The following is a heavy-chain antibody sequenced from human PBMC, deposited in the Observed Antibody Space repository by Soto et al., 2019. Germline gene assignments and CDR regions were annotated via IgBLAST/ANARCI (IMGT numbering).Heavy chain of an antibody. V-gene: IGHV4-59*01. Sequence: SETLSLTCTVSGGSISSYYWSWIRQPPGKGLEWIGYIYYSGSTNYNPSLKSRVTISVDTSKNQFSLKLSSVTAADTAVYYCARWSDTAMVYHWGQGTLVTVSS. J-gene: IGHJ4*02. D-gene: IGHD5-18*01. CDR3: ARWSDTAMVYH. CDR2: IYYSGST. CDR1: GGSISSYY.